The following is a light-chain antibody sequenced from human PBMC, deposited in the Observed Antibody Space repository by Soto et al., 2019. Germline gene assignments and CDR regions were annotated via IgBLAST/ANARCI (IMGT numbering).Light chain of an antibody. CDR3: CSYAGSSTSVV. V-gene: IGLV2-23*01. Sequence: QSALTQPASVSGSPGQSITISCTGTSRDVGSYNLVSWYQQHPGKAPKPMIYEGSKRPSGVSNRFSGSKSGNTASLTISGLQAEDEADYYCCSYAGSSTSVVFGGGTKLTVL. CDR1: SRDVGSYNL. CDR2: EGS. J-gene: IGLJ2*01.